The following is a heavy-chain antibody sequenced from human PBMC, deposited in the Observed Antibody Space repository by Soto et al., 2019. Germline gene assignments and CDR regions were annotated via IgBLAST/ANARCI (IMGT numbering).Heavy chain of an antibody. CDR1: GGTFSTLG. CDR3: ARSAPMDAGDKYYYDF. D-gene: IGHD3-16*01. J-gene: IGHJ4*02. CDR2: IIPFFGTA. Sequence: SVKVSCKASGGTFSTLGISWLRQAPGQGLEWMGGIIPFFGTAKYSQKFEDGISITADESTNTVYMDLRSLTSEDTAIYYCARSAPMDAGDKYYYDFWGQGALVTVSS. V-gene: IGHV1-69*13.